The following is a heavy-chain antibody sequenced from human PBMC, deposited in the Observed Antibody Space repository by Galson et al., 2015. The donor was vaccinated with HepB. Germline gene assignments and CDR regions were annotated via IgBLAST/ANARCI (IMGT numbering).Heavy chain of an antibody. CDR2: IYPGDSDT. J-gene: IGHJ6*02. D-gene: IGHD2-2*01. CDR3: ARGPRSTTSVGYYYGMDV. Sequence: QSGAEVKKPGESLKISCKGSGYSFTSYWIGWVRQMPGKGLEWMGIIYPGDSDTRYSPSFQGQVTISADKSISTAYLQWSSLKASDTAMYYCARGPRSTTSVGYYYGMDVWGQGTTVTVSS. CDR1: GYSFTSYW. V-gene: IGHV5-51*01.